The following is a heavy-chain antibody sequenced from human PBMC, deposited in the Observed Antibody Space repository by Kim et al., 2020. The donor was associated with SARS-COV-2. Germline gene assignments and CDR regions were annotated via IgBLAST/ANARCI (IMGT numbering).Heavy chain of an antibody. J-gene: IGHJ2*01. CDR2: TYI. Sequence: TYIYYADSVKGRFTISRDNAKNSLSLQMNSLRAEDVAVYYCVRGGKYFDLWGRGTLVTVSS. V-gene: IGHV3-21*01. D-gene: IGHD3-10*01. CDR3: VRGGKYFDL.